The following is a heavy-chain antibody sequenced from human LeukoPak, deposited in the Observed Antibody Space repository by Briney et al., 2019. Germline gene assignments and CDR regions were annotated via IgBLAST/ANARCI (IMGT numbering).Heavy chain of an antibody. CDR1: GFTFNTYD. D-gene: IGHD4-17*01. V-gene: IGHV3-69-1*01. Sequence: GGSLRLSCAASGFTFNTYDMNRVRQAPGKGLEWVSTIRSSSNMYYADSVKGRFTIPRDNAKNSLYLQMNSLRAEDTAVYYCARGSTVTTNPLFDYWGQGTLVTVSS. CDR3: ARGSTVTTNPLFDY. CDR2: IRSSSNM. J-gene: IGHJ4*02.